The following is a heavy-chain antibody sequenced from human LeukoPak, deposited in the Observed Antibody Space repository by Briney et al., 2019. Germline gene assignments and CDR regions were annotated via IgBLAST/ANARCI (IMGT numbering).Heavy chain of an antibody. Sequence: GGSLRLSCAAPGFTFSNDWMSWVRQAPGKGLEWMASIKGDGSDKYYVDSVKGRFTISRDNAKNSMYLQMNSLRAEDTAVYYCARDPETKRGRDGLDYWGPGTLVIVSS. CDR2: IKGDGSDK. CDR1: GFTFSNDW. J-gene: IGHJ4*02. CDR3: ARDPETKRGRDGLDY. D-gene: IGHD1-14*01. V-gene: IGHV3-7*01.